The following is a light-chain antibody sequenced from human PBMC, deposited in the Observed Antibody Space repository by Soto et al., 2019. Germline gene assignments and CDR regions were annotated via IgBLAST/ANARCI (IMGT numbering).Light chain of an antibody. CDR1: QSLLHSNGYNY. V-gene: IGKV2-28*01. CDR3: MQALQSPPWT. CDR2: FGS. Sequence: DIVMTQSPLSLPVTPGEPASISCRSSQSLLHSNGYNYLDWYLQKPGQSPQLLIYFGSNRASGVPERFSGSGSGTDCTLKISRVEAEDVGVYYCMQALQSPPWTFGQGTKVEI. J-gene: IGKJ1*01.